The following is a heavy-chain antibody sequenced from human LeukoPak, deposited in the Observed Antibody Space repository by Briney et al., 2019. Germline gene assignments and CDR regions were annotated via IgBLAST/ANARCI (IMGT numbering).Heavy chain of an antibody. J-gene: IGHJ5*02. CDR1: GESFSGYY. D-gene: IGHD3-9*01. V-gene: IGHV4-34*01. CDR2: INHSGST. CDR3: ARGYDILTGYVGVLGFDP. Sequence: SETLSLTCAVYGESFSGYYWSWIRQPPGKGLEWIGEINHSGSTNYNPSLKSRVTISVDTSKNQFSLKLSSVTAADTAVYYCARGYDILTGYVGVLGFDPWGQGTLVTVSS.